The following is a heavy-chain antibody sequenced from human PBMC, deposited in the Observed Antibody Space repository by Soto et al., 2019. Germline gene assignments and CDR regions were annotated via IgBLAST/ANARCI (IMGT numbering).Heavy chain of an antibody. D-gene: IGHD4-17*01. CDR1: GGSISSSSYY. CDR3: ARQGYGDYLLDY. CDR2: IYYSGST. J-gene: IGHJ4*02. Sequence: QLQLQESGPGLVKPSETLSLTCTVSGGSISSSSYYWGWIRQPPGKGLEWIGSIYYSGSTYYNPSPKSRVTISVDTSKNQSSLKLSSVTAADTAVYYCARQGYGDYLLDYWGQGTLVTVSS. V-gene: IGHV4-39*01.